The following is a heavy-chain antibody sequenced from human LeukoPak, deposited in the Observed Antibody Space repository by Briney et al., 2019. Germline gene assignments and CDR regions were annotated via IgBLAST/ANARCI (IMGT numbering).Heavy chain of an antibody. Sequence: PSETLSLTCTVSGGSVSSSGYSWNWIRQPPGKTLEWIGYTYYSDRTNYNPSLKSRVTISLDTSKNQFSLRLTSVTAADTAVYYCALRRLTSAQIIEDNWFDPWGQGTLVTVSS. V-gene: IGHV4-61*08. D-gene: IGHD2/OR15-2a*01. J-gene: IGHJ5*02. CDR2: TYYSDRT. CDR1: GGSVSSSGYS. CDR3: ALRRLTSAQIIEDNWFDP.